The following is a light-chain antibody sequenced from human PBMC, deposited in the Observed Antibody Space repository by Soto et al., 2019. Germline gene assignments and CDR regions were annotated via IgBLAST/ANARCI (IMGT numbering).Light chain of an antibody. CDR2: GAT. CDR1: QDIGNS. CDR3: QQYENWPPFT. Sequence: DIQMTQSPSSLSASIGDRVTITCQASQDIGNSLNWYQQLPGKPPKLLIYGATNLEAGVPLRFSGRGSGTEFTLTISSLQSEDFAVYYCQQYENWPPFTFGGGTKVDIK. J-gene: IGKJ4*01. V-gene: IGKV1-33*01.